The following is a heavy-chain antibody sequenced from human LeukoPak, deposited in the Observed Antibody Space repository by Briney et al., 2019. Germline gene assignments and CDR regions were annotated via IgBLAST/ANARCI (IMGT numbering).Heavy chain of an antibody. Sequence: PGGSLRLSCAASGFTFSDYYMSWIRQAPGKGLEWVSYISSSGSTIYYADSVKGRFTISRDNSKNTLYLQMNSLRAEDTAVYYCAKEAVTTEADAFDIWGQGTMVTVSS. J-gene: IGHJ3*02. CDR3: AKEAVTTEADAFDI. CDR1: GFTFSDYY. V-gene: IGHV3-11*01. CDR2: ISSSGSTI. D-gene: IGHD4-17*01.